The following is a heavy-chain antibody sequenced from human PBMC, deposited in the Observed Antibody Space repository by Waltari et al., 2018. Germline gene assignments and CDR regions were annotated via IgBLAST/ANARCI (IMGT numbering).Heavy chain of an antibody. V-gene: IGHV3-7*01. CDR1: GFTFSSYW. J-gene: IGHJ4*02. Sequence: EVQLVESGGGLVQPGGSLRLSCAASGFTFSSYWMSWVRQAPGKGLEWVANIKQDGSEKYYVDSVKGRFTISRDNAKNSLYLQMNSLRAEDTAVYYCARDGLLWFREFDYWGQGTLVIVSS. CDR2: IKQDGSEK. D-gene: IGHD3-10*01. CDR3: ARDGLLWFREFDY.